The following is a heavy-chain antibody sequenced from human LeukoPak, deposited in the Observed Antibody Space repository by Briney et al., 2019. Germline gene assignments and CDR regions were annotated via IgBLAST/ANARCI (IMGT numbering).Heavy chain of an antibody. J-gene: IGHJ5*02. CDR2: IIPIFGTA. V-gene: IGHV1-69*13. CDR1: GGTFSNYA. Sequence: SVKVSCKASGGTFSNYAISWVRQAPGQGLEWMGGIIPIFGTANYAQKFQGRVTITADESTSTAYMELSSLRSEDTAVYCCARRLIAAAGKVWFDPWGQGTLVTVSS. CDR3: ARRLIAAAGKVWFDP. D-gene: IGHD6-13*01.